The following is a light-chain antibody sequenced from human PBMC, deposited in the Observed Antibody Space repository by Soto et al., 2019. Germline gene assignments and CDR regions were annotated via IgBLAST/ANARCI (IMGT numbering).Light chain of an antibody. CDR1: NSNIGINY. V-gene: IGLV1-47*01. CDR3: ATWDDSLSGWL. CDR2: RNN. Sequence: QSVLTQAPSASGTPGQRVAIYCSGSNSNIGINYVCWYQQLPGTAPKLLIYRNNQRPSGVPDRFSASKSGASASLAISGLRSEDEADYYCATWDDSLSGWLFGGGTQLTVL. J-gene: IGLJ3*02.